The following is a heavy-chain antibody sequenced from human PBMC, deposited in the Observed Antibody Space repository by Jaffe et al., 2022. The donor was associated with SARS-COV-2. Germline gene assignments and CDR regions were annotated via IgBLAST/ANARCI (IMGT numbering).Heavy chain of an antibody. CDR1: GFTFSSYA. V-gene: IGHV3-23*01. D-gene: IGHD3-16*01. J-gene: IGHJ6*02. CDR2: ISGNGGST. Sequence: EVQLLESGGGLVQPGGSLRLSCAASGFTFSSYAMSWVRQAPGKGLEWVSAISGNGGSTHYADSVKGRFTISRGNFKNTLYLQMNSLRADDTAIYYCAKGGGYSLEPDYYYYGMDVWGQGTTVTVSS. CDR3: AKGGGYSLEPDYYYYGMDV.